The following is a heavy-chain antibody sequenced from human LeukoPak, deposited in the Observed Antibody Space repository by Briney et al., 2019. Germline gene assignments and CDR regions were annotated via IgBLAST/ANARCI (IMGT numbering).Heavy chain of an antibody. Sequence: ASVKVSCKASGYTFTGYYMHWVRQAPGQGLEWMGWINPNSGGTNYAQKFQGRVTMTRDTSISTAYMELSRLRSDDTAVYYCARSSGYSPKYYFDYWGQGTLATVSS. CDR2: INPNSGGT. J-gene: IGHJ4*02. D-gene: IGHD3-22*01. CDR1: GYTFTGYY. V-gene: IGHV1-2*02. CDR3: ARSSGYSPKYYFDY.